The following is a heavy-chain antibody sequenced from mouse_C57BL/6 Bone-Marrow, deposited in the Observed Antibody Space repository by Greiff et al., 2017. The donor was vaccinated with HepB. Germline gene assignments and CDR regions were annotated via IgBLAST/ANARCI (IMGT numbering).Heavy chain of an antibody. D-gene: IGHD2-3*01. J-gene: IGHJ3*01. Sequence: VQLQQPGAELVKPGASVKLSCKASGYTFTSYWMHWVKQRPGQGIERIGMIHPNSGSTNYNEKFKSKATLTVDKSSSTAYMQLSSLTSEDSAVYYCVRADGYYGAYWGQGTLVTVSA. V-gene: IGHV1-64*01. CDR2: IHPNSGST. CDR3: VRADGYYGAY. CDR1: GYTFTSYW.